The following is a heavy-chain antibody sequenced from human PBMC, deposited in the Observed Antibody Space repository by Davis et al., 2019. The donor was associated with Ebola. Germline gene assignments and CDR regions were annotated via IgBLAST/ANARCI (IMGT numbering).Heavy chain of an antibody. CDR1: GYNFTKFA. CDR2: IGGTGDPI. J-gene: IGHJ4*02. CDR3: ARHDDY. V-gene: IGHV3-48*02. Sequence: SCKASGYNFTKFAMNWVRQAPGKGLEWVSYIGGTGDPIYYADSVKGRFTISRDNAKNSVFLQMNSLRDEDTAVYYCARHDDYWGQGTLVTVSS.